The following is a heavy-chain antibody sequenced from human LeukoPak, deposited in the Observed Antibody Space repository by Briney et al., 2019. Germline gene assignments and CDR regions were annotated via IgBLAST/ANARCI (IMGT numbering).Heavy chain of an antibody. CDR2: INPDSGGT. J-gene: IGHJ4*02. Sequence: ASVKVSCKASGYTFTGYYMHWLRQAPGQGLEWMGWINPDSGGTNYAQKFQGRVTMTRDTSISTAYMELSRLRSDDTAVYYCARAVGATLTLGYWGQGTLLTVSS. V-gene: IGHV1-2*02. CDR1: GYTFTGYY. D-gene: IGHD1-26*01. CDR3: ARAVGATLTLGY.